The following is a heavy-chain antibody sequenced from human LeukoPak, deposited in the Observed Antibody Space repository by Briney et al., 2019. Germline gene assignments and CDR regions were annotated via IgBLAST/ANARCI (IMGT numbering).Heavy chain of an antibody. D-gene: IGHD1-26*01. Sequence: GGSLRLSCAASGSTFSSYWMSWVRQAPGKGLEWVANIKQDGSEKYYVDSVKGRFTISRDNAKNSLYLQMNSLRAEDTAVYYCARARASVGAYFDYWGQGTLVTVSS. J-gene: IGHJ4*02. CDR1: GSTFSSYW. CDR2: IKQDGSEK. CDR3: ARARASVGAYFDY. V-gene: IGHV3-7*01.